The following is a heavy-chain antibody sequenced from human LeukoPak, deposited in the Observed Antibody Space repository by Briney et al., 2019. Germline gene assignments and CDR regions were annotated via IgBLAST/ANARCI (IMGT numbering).Heavy chain of an antibody. D-gene: IGHD2-2*01. Sequence: ASVKVSCKVSGYTLTELSMHWVRQAPGKGLEWMGGFDPEDGETIYAQKFQGRVTMTEDTSTDTAYMELSSLRSEDTAVYYCATARISSTSCFFDYWGQGTLVTVSS. J-gene: IGHJ4*02. CDR2: FDPEDGET. V-gene: IGHV1-24*01. CDR3: ATARISSTSCFFDY. CDR1: GYTLTELS.